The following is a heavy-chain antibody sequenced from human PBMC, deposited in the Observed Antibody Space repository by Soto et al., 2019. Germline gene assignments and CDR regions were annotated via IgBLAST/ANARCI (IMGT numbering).Heavy chain of an antibody. CDR1: GFTFSNYA. CDR2: ISGGGDGT. CDR3: AKKGLGSLTTYCNSGDCHYAFDI. J-gene: IGHJ3*02. D-gene: IGHD2-21*02. V-gene: IGHV3-23*01. Sequence: EVHLLESGGGLVQPGGSLRLSCAASGFTFSNYAMTWVRQAPGKGLERVSTISGGGDGTSYSHSVKGRFTISRDNSRNTVYLQMNSLRAEDTAVYYCAKKGLGSLTTYCNSGDCHYAFDIWGQGTMVTVSS.